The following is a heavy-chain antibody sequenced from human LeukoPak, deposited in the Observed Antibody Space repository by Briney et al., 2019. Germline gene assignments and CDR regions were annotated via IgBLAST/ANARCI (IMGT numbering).Heavy chain of an antibody. J-gene: IGHJ4*02. Sequence: ASVKVSCRASGYTFTGYYMHWVRQAPGQGLEWMGWIDPNSGGTNYVEKFLGRVTMTRDTSMSTAYMELSGLRSDDTAVYYCARGWDNWDYWGQGTLVTVSS. CDR1: GYTFTGYY. CDR3: ARGWDNWDY. D-gene: IGHD1-1*01. CDR2: IDPNSGGT. V-gene: IGHV1-2*02.